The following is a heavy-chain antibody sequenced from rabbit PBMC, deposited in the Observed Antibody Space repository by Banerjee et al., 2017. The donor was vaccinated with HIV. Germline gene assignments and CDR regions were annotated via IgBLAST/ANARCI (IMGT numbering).Heavy chain of an antibody. V-gene: IGHV1S40*01. Sequence: QSLGESGGDLVKPGASLTLTCTASGFSFSSGYYMCWVRQAPGKGLEWIACIYAGSSGTTYYASWAKGRFTISKTSSTTVTLQMTSLTAADTATYFCARSRGSAGYYRSYFNLWGQGTLVTVS. CDR1: GFSFSSGYY. J-gene: IGHJ4*01. D-gene: IGHD1-1*01. CDR3: ARSRGSAGYYRSYFNL. CDR2: IYAGSSGTT.